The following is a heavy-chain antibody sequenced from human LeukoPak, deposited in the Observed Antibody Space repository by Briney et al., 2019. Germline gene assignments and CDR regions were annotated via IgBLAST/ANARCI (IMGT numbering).Heavy chain of an antibody. J-gene: IGHJ4*02. CDR3: ARQMGGYSYGSTNFDY. CDR1: GYSFTSYW. Sequence: GESLKISCKGSGYSFTSYWVGWVRQMPGKGLEWMGIIYPGDSDTRYSPSFQGQVTISADKSISTAYLQWSSLKASDTAMYYCARQMGGYSYGSTNFDYWGQGTLVTVSS. CDR2: IYPGDSDT. D-gene: IGHD5-18*01. V-gene: IGHV5-51*01.